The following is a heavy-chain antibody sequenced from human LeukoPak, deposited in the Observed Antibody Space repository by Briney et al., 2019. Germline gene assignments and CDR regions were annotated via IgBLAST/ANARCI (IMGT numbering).Heavy chain of an antibody. CDR1: RGSTSTYY. D-gene: IGHD6-13*01. J-gene: IGHJ4*02. CDR3: ARVTGYMTEDYFDY. Sequence: PSETLSLTCTVSRGSTSTYYWSWIRQPAGKGLEWIGRIYPSGNTNFNPSLMSRVTISVDTSKNQFSLKLSSVTAADTAVYYCARVTGYMTEDYFDYWGQGTLITVSS. CDR2: IYPSGNT. V-gene: IGHV4-4*07.